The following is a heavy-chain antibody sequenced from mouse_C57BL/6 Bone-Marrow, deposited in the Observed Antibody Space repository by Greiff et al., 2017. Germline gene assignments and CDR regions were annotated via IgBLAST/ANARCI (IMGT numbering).Heavy chain of an antibody. J-gene: IGHJ3*01. V-gene: IGHV6-6*01. D-gene: IGHD1-1*01. CDR1: GFTFSDAW. CDR3: TLYGSSSWFAY. Sequence: EVMLVESGGGLVQPGGSMKLSCAASGFTFSDAWMDWVRQSPEKGLEWVAEIRNKANNHATYYAESVKGRFTISRDDSKSSVYLQMHSLRAEDTGIYYCTLYGSSSWFAYWGQGTLVTVSA. CDR2: IRNKANNHAT.